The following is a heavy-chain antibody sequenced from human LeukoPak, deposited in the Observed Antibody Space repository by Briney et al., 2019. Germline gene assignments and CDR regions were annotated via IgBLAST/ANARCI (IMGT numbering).Heavy chain of an antibody. Sequence: PSETLSLTCTVSGGSISSRPYSWGWIRQPPGKGMEWVANIKYDGSEKYYVDSVKGRFTISRDNAKNSLYLQMNSLRAEDTAVYYCARGGTTFEHWGQGTLVTVSS. D-gene: IGHD1-1*01. CDR1: GGSISSRPYS. CDR3: ARGGTTFEH. V-gene: IGHV3-7*01. J-gene: IGHJ4*02. CDR2: IKYDGSEK.